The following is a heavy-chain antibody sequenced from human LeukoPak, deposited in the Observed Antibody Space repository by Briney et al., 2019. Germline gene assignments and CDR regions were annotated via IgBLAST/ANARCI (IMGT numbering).Heavy chain of an antibody. CDR3: AKVRGSYNSFDY. V-gene: IGHV3-23*01. D-gene: IGHD1-26*01. CDR1: GFTFSTYA. Sequence: GGSLRLSCAASGFTFSTYAVNWVRQAPGKGLEWVSTISGSGDSTYYADSVKGRFTISRDNSKDTLYLQMNSLRAEDTAVYYCAKVRGSYNSFDYWGQGTLVTVSS. J-gene: IGHJ4*02. CDR2: ISGSGDST.